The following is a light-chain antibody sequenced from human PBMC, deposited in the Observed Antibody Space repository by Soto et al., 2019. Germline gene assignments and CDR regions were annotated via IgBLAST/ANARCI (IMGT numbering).Light chain of an antibody. V-gene: IGLV2-14*01. CDR1: ISYVCVYNY. J-gene: IGLJ1*01. CDR3: SSYTSSSTLDV. Sequence: QSVMTHPASVSGSPGDSITISFTGTISYVCVYNYVSCYQQHPVKAPKLMIYEFSNRPSGVSNRFSGSKSGNTASLKISGLKAEDEADYYCSSYTSSSTLDVFGTWTKVTVL. CDR2: EFS.